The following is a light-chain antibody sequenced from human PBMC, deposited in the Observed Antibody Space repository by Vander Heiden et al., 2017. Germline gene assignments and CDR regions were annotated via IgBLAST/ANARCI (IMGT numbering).Light chain of an antibody. CDR1: SSDVGSYNL. V-gene: IGLV2-23*01. CDR3: CSYAGSSTYV. J-gene: IGLJ1*01. Sequence: APTQPASGSRSPGPSITISCTGTSSDVGSYNLVSWFQQHPGKAPKRMIYEGSKRPSGVSNRFSGSKSGNTASLTISGLQAEDEADYYCCSYAGSSTYVFGTGTKVTVL. CDR2: EGS.